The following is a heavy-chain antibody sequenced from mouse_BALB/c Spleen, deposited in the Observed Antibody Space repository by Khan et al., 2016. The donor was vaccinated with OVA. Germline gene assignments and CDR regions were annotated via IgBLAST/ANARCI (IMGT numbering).Heavy chain of an antibody. D-gene: IGHD4-1*01. J-gene: IGHJ2*01. Sequence: QVQLKESGAELMKPGASVKISCKATGYIFSSYWLEWVKQRPGHGLEWIGEILPGSGSTNYNEKFKGKATFTADTSSNTAYMQLSSPTSEDSAVYFCARLGRDYWGQGTTLTVSS. V-gene: IGHV1-9*01. CDR3: ARLGRDY. CDR2: ILPGSGST. CDR1: GYIFSSYW.